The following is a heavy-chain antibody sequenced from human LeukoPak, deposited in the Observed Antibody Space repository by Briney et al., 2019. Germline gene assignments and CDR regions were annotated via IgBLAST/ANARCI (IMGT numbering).Heavy chain of an antibody. CDR1: GGSISTYS. V-gene: IGHV4-59*01. CDR2: VNSNGGT. Sequence: SETLSLTCTVSGGSISTYSWNWIRQPPGQGLEWIGYVNSNGGTYNNPSLKSRVTVSLDMSKNQFSLELSSATAADTAVYYCARDAGGTWFDHWGQGILVTVSS. CDR3: ARDAGGTWFDH. J-gene: IGHJ5*02.